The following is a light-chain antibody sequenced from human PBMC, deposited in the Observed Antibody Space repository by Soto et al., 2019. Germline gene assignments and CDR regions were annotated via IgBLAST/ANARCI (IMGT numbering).Light chain of an antibody. Sequence: EIVMTQSPATLSVSPGERATISCRASRNIGSNLAWYQLTPGQAPRLLMYDVSTRATDIPTRFSGTGSGTDFTLTISSLQSDDFAVYCCQQYYNWLSFGGGTNIEIK. CDR3: QQYYNWLS. CDR1: RNIGSN. J-gene: IGKJ4*01. V-gene: IGKV3-15*01. CDR2: DVS.